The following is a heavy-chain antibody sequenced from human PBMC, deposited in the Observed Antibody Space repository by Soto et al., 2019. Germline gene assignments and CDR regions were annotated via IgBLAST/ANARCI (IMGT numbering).Heavy chain of an antibody. V-gene: IGHV3-23*01. CDR2: VSATAGTT. CDR3: AKDRLAGGFDY. J-gene: IGHJ4*02. D-gene: IGHD3-16*01. CDR1: GFTFSNYA. Sequence: GGSLRLSCAASGFTFSNYAMSWVRQAPGKWLEWVSLVSATAGTTYYTDSVKGRFTISRDNSRNTVYLQMNSLRVDDTAVYYCAKDRLAGGFDYWGQGTLVTVSS.